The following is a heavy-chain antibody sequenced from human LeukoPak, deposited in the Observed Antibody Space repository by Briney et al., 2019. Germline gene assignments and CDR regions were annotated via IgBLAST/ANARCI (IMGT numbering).Heavy chain of an antibody. CDR2: ISSSGSTI. V-gene: IGHV3-48*03. Sequence: EGSLRLSCAASGFAFSTYEMNWVRQAPGKGLEWVSYISSSGSTIYYADSVKGRFTISRDNAKNSLYLQMNSLRAEDTAVYYCARVGAYAAVNCWGQGTLVTVSS. CDR1: GFAFSTYE. D-gene: IGHD3-16*01. CDR3: ARVGAYAAVNC. J-gene: IGHJ4*02.